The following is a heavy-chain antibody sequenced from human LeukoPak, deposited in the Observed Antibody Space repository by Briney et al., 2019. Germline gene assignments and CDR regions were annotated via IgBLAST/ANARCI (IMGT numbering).Heavy chain of an antibody. CDR3: AKDTASSWWYFDL. V-gene: IGHV3-23*01. Sequence: GGSLRLSCAASGFTFSSYAMSWVRQAPGKGLEWVSAITGSGGSTYYADSVKGRFTISRDNSKNTLYLQTNSLRAEDTAVYYCAKDTASSWWYFDLWGRGTPVTVSS. D-gene: IGHD5-18*01. J-gene: IGHJ2*01. CDR1: GFTFSSYA. CDR2: ITGSGGST.